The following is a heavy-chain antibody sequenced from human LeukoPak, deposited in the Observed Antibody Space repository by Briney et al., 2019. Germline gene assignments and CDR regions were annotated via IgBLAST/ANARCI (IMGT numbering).Heavy chain of an antibody. J-gene: IGHJ4*02. CDR1: GFAFSSCA. V-gene: IGHV3-30-3*01. Sequence: GGSLRLSCAASGFAFSSCAMHWVRQAPGKGLEWVAVISYDGYNKYYADPMKGRFTISRDNSKNTLYLQMNSLRADDTAVYYCARGQEGSGYDSAADFDYRGQGTLVTVSS. D-gene: IGHD5-12*01. CDR2: ISYDGYNK. CDR3: ARGQEGSGYDSAADFDY.